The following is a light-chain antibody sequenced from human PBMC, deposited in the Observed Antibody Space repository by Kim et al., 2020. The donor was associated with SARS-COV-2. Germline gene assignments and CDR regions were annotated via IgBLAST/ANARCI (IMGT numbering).Light chain of an antibody. CDR3: NSRDSSGSLYV. Sequence: SSELTQDPAVSVALGQTVRITCQGDSLRSYYASWYQQKPGQAPVLVIYGKNNRPSGIPDRFSGSSSGNTASLTFTGAQAEDEADYYCNSRDSSGSLYVFGTGTKVTVL. CDR1: SLRSYY. V-gene: IGLV3-19*01. CDR2: GKN. J-gene: IGLJ1*01.